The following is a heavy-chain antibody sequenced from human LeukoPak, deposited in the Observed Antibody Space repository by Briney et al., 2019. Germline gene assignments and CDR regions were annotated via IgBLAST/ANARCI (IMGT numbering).Heavy chain of an antibody. CDR3: ARDGYSGLDY. CDR2: ISSDGSST. Sequence: GGSLRLSCAASGFTFSSYWMHWVRQAPGKGLVWVSHISSDGSSTSYADSVKGRFTISRDNAKNTLYLQMNSLRAEDTAVYYCARDGYSGLDYWGQGTLVTVSS. D-gene: IGHD5-18*01. J-gene: IGHJ4*02. CDR1: GFTFSSYW. V-gene: IGHV3-74*01.